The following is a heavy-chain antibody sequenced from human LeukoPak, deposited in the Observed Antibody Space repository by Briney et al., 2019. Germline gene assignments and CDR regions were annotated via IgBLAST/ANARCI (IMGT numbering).Heavy chain of an antibody. V-gene: IGHV3-7*01. J-gene: IGHJ4*02. D-gene: IGHD3-22*01. CDR3: ARDQYYSDSGGYYYYFDY. CDR2: INQDGSEK. Sequence: GGSLRLSCAASGFTFSSYWMSWVRQGPGKGLEWVANINQDGSEKTFVDSVKGRFTISRDNAKNSLFLQMNSLRAEDTAVYYCARDQYYSDSGGYYYYFDYWGQGTLVTVSS. CDR1: GFTFSSYW.